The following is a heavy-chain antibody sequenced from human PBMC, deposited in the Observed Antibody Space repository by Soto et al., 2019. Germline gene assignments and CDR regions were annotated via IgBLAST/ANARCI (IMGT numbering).Heavy chain of an antibody. CDR3: ASSPGIDAFDI. CDR2: ISSSSSYI. V-gene: IGHV3-21*01. Sequence: EVQLVESGGGLVKPGESLRLSCAASGFTFSSYTINWVRQAPGKGLEWVSSISSSSSYIYYADSVKGRFTISRDNAKNSLYLQMNSLRAEDTAVYYCASSPGIDAFDIWGQGTMVTVSS. J-gene: IGHJ3*02. D-gene: IGHD6-13*01. CDR1: GFTFSSYT.